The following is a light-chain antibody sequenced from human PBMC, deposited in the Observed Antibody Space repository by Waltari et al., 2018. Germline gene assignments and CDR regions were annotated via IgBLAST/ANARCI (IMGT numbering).Light chain of an antibody. CDR2: STS. Sequence: QTVVTQEPSFSVSPGGTVTLTCGLNSGSVSTSYYPSWYQQTPGQAPRTLIYSTSTGSSGVPDRFSGSILGNRAALTITGAQADDESDYYCVLYMGSGISVFGGGTKLTVL. CDR1: SGSVSTSYY. J-gene: IGLJ3*02. V-gene: IGLV8-61*01. CDR3: VLYMGSGISV.